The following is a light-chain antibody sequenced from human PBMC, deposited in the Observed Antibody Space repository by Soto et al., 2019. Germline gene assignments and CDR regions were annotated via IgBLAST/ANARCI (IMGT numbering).Light chain of an antibody. J-gene: IGLJ2*01. CDR2: LNSDGSH. CDR3: QTWGTGIAV. V-gene: IGLV4-69*01. CDR1: SGHSSYA. Sequence: QLVLTQSPSASASLGASVKLTCTLRSGHSSYAIAWHQQQPEKGPRYLMKLNSDGSHSKGDGIPDRFSGSSSGAERYLTISSLQSEDEADYYCQTWGTGIAVFGGGTKLTVL.